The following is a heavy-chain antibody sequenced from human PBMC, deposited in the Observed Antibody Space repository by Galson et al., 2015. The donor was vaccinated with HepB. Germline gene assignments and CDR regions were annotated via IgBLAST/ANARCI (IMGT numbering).Heavy chain of an antibody. CDR1: GYSFTSYW. D-gene: IGHD3-22*01. V-gene: IGHV5-51*01. J-gene: IGHJ4*02. Sequence: QSGAEVKKPGESLKISCTGSGYSFTSYWIGWVRQMPGKGLEWMGIIYPGDSDTRYSPSFQGQVTISADKAISTAYLQWGSQKASDTAMYYCARLHDSPFTPFDYWRQGTLAALS. CDR2: IYPGDSDT. CDR3: ARLHDSPFTPFDY.